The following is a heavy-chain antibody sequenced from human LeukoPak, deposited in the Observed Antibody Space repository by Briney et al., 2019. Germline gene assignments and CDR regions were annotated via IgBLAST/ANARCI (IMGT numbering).Heavy chain of an antibody. CDR1: GGTFISYA. CDR3: ARAQPLYCSSTSCYEAWYYGMDV. CDR2: IIPIFGTA. J-gene: IGHJ6*04. V-gene: IGHV1-69*13. D-gene: IGHD2-2*01. Sequence: ASVKVSCKASGGTFISYAISWVRQAPGQGLEWMGGIIPIFGTANYAQKFQGRVTITADESTSTAYMELSSLRSEDTAVYYCARAQPLYCSSTSCYEAWYYGMDVWGKGTTVTVSS.